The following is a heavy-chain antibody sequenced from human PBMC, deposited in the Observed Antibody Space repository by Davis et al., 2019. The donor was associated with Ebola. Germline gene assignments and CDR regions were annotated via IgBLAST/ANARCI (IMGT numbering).Heavy chain of an antibody. CDR1: GGTFSSYA. V-gene: IGHV1-69*13. J-gene: IGHJ3*02. Sequence: SVKVSCKASGGTFSSYAISWVRQAPGQGLEWMGGIIPIFGTANYAQKFQGRVTITADESTSTAYMELSSLRSEDTAVYYCARGRDYVWGSYRDDAFDIWGQGTMVTVSS. D-gene: IGHD3-16*02. CDR3: ARGRDYVWGSYRDDAFDI. CDR2: IIPIFGTA.